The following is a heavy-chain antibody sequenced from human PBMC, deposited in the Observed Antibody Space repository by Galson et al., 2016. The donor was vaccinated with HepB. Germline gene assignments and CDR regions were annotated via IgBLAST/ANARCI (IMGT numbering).Heavy chain of an antibody. CDR2: IKQDGSEK. V-gene: IGHV3-7*01. J-gene: IGHJ6*02. Sequence: SLRLSCAASGFTFSSCWMTWVRQAPGKGLEWVANIKQDGSEKYYVDSVKGRFTTSRDNAKNSLYMQMNSLRAGDTAVYYRAREGLSDYGDFKYYYYAVDVWGQGTTVTVSS. CDR3: AREGLSDYGDFKYYYYAVDV. D-gene: IGHD4-17*01. CDR1: GFTFSSCW.